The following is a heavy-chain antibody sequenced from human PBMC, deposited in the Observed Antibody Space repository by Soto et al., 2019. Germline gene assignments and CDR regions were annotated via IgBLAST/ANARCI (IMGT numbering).Heavy chain of an antibody. Sequence: RLSCAASGVTFTTHSKPCVRQAPGKGLEWVSSLSSTTNYIYYGDSMKGRFTISRDNAKNSLYLEMNSLRAEDKAVYYCARESEDLTSNFDYWGQGTLVTVSS. CDR3: ARESEDLTSNFDY. CDR2: LSSTTNYI. V-gene: IGHV3-21*06. CDR1: GVTFTTHS. J-gene: IGHJ4*02.